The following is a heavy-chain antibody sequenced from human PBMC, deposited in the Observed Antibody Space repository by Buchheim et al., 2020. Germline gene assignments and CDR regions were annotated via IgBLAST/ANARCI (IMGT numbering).Heavy chain of an antibody. D-gene: IGHD2-8*01. CDR1: GGSISSGDYY. CDR3: ARVWRYCTNGVCYDWFDP. J-gene: IGHJ5*02. CDR2: IYYSGST. Sequence: QVQLQESGPGLVKPSQTLSLTCTVSGGSISSGDYYWSWIRQPPGKGLEWIGYIYYSGSTYYNPSLKSRVNISVKTSKNQFSLKLSSVTAADTAVYYCARVWRYCTNGVCYDWFDPWGQGTL. V-gene: IGHV4-30-4*01.